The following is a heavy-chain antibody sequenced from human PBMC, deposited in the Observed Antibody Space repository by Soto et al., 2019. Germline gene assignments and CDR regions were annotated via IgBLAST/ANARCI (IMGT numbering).Heavy chain of an antibody. V-gene: IGHV4-4*07. CDR2: IYTSGST. CDR1: GGSISSYY. D-gene: IGHD3-3*01. CDR3: ARSHLITIFGVVTNNWLDP. J-gene: IGHJ5*02. Sequence: SETLSLTCTVSGGSISSYYWSWIRQPAGKGLEWIGRIYTSGSTNYNPSLKSRVTMSVDTSKKQFSLKLSSVTAADTAVYYCARSHLITIFGVVTNNWLDPWGQGTLVTVSS.